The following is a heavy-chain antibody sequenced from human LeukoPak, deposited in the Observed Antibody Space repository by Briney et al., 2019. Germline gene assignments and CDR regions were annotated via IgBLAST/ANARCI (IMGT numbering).Heavy chain of an antibody. CDR3: AKDRASHSPVDY. J-gene: IGHJ4*02. Sequence: GGSLRLSCAASGFTFSSYGMHWARQAPGKGLEWVAFIRYDGSNKYYADSVKGRFTISRDNSKNTLYLQMNSLRAEDTAVYYCAKDRASHSPVDYWGQGTLVTVSS. CDR1: GFTFSSYG. D-gene: IGHD1-26*01. CDR2: IRYDGSNK. V-gene: IGHV3-30*02.